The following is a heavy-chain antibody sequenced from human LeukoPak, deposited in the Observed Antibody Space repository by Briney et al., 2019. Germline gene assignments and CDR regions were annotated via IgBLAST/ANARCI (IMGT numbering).Heavy chain of an antibody. CDR1: GYSISSGYY. V-gene: IGHV4-38-2*02. CDR2: IYHSGST. CDR3: ARDRAYYYDSSGYSDLDY. J-gene: IGHJ4*02. D-gene: IGHD3-22*01. Sequence: PSETLSLTCTVSGYSISSGYYWGWIRQPPGKGLEWIGSIYHSGSTYYNPSLKSRVTISVDTSKNRFSLKLSSVTAADTAVYYCARDRAYYYDSSGYSDLDYWGQGTLVTVSS.